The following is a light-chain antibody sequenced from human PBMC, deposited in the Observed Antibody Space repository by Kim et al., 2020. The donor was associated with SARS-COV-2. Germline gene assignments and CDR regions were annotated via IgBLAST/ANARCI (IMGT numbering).Light chain of an antibody. J-gene: IGKJ1*01. CDR1: QSISSW. CDR2: KAS. CDR3: QQYNSYPWT. V-gene: IGKV1-5*03. Sequence: ASVGDRVTSTCRASQSISSWLAWYQQKPGKAPNLLIYKASSLQSGVPSRFSGSGSGTEFTLTISSLQPDDFATYYCQQYNSYPWTFGQGTKVDIK.